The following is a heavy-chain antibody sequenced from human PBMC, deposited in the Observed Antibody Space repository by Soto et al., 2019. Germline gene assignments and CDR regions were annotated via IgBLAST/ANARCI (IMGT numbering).Heavy chain of an antibody. V-gene: IGHV1-69*02. Sequence: QVQLVQSGAEVKKPGSSVKVSCEASGGTFRSYSITWVRQAPGQGLEWMGRLIPILDISNHAQNFQGRVRITADKSTTTAYLELSSLRSEDTAVYYCARGSVTAAGARYYYFGMDTWGQGTTVTVSS. J-gene: IGHJ6*02. D-gene: IGHD6-13*01. CDR2: LIPILDIS. CDR1: GGTFRSYS. CDR3: ARGSVTAAGARYYYFGMDT.